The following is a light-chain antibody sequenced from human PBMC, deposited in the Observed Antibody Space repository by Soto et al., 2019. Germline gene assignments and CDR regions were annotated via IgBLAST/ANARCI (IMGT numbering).Light chain of an antibody. Sequence: DFQMTQSPPSLSASVGDRVTITCQASQDIGTYLNWYQHKPGKAPNLVIYDASNLETGVPSRFSGGGSGTDFTFTISSLRPEDIATYYCQHSNHLPLFGPGTKVDF. V-gene: IGKV1-33*01. CDR2: DAS. CDR1: QDIGTY. CDR3: QHSNHLPL. J-gene: IGKJ3*01.